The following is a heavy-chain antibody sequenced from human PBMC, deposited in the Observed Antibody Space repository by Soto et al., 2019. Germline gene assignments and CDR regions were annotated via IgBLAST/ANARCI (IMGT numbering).Heavy chain of an antibody. D-gene: IGHD2-15*01. Sequence: QLHLQESGPRLVKPSETLSLTCTVSGGSIRSVTTYWGWIRQSPGKGLEWVASIYYSGSTYYKPSRLTRVYISIDTSKKQFALNLTSVTAADTALYFCATYPLGYCTGGSCYEIQQFAFWGQGILVTVSS. CDR2: IYYSGST. V-gene: IGHV4-39*01. CDR3: ATYPLGYCTGGSCYEIQQFAF. J-gene: IGHJ4*02. CDR1: GGSIRSVTTY.